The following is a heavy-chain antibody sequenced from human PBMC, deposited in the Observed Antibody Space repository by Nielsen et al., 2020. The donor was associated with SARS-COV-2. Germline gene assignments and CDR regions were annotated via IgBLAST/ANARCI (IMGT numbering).Heavy chain of an antibody. V-gene: IGHV3-33*08. CDR1: GFTFSSYW. Sequence: GALRLSCAASGFTFSSYWMHWVRQAPGKGLEWVAVIWYDGSNKYYADSVKGRFTISRDNSKNTLYLQMNSLRAEDTAVYYCARDPNYYDWAFDIWGQGTMVTVSS. CDR2: IWYDGSNK. D-gene: IGHD3-22*01. CDR3: ARDPNYYDWAFDI. J-gene: IGHJ3*02.